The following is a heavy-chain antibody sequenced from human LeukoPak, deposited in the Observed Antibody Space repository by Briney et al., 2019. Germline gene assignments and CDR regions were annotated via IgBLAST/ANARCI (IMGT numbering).Heavy chain of an antibody. D-gene: IGHD4-17*01. CDR2: IKQDGSEK. Sequence: GGSLRLSCAASGFTFSSYWMSWVRQAPGRGLEWVANIKQDGSEKSYVDSVKGRFTISRDNTKNSLYLQMNSLRAEDAAVYYCARGQTTMTNWGQGTLVTVSS. V-gene: IGHV3-7*03. J-gene: IGHJ4*02. CDR1: GFTFSSYW. CDR3: ARGQTTMTN.